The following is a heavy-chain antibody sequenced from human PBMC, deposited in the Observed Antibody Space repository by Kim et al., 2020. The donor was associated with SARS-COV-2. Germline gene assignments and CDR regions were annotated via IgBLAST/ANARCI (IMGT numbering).Heavy chain of an antibody. CDR3: ARDSTQYGRAIDYYSGLDV. CDR2: IYYNEGT. J-gene: IGHJ6*02. V-gene: IGHV4-59*01. CDR1: GGSINSYY. Sequence: SETLSLTCTVSGGSINSYYWSWIRQPPGKGLEWLGYIYYNEGTNYNPSLKSRVTISVDVSKNQFSLKLTSVTAADTAVYYCARDSTQYGRAIDYYSGLDVWGQGTTVTVSS. D-gene: IGHD1-1*01.